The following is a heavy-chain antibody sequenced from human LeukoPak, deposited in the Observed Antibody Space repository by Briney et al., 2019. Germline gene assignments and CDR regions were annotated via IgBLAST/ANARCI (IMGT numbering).Heavy chain of an antibody. V-gene: IGHV4-34*01. D-gene: IGHD1-26*01. CDR1: GGSFSGYY. J-gene: IGHJ3*02. Sequence: PSETLSLTCAVYGGSFSGYYWSWIRQPPGKGLEWIGEINHSGSTNYNPSLTSRGTISVDTSKTQFSLKLSSVTAADTAVYYCARPELRGAFDIWGQGTMVTVSS. CDR3: ARPELRGAFDI. CDR2: INHSGST.